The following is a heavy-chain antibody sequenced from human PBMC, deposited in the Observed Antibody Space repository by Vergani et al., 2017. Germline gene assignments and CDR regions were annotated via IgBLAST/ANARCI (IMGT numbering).Heavy chain of an antibody. D-gene: IGHD2-21*01. Sequence: QVQLVQSGAEVKKPGSSVKVSCKASGGTFSSYAISWVRQAPGQGLEWMGGIIPIFGTANDAQKFQGRVTITEDESTSTAYMELSSLRSEDTAVYYCARWAALAYCGGDCSGFDYWGEGTLVTVSS. CDR1: GGTFSSYA. J-gene: IGHJ4*02. V-gene: IGHV1-69*12. CDR2: IIPIFGTA. CDR3: ARWAALAYCGGDCSGFDY.